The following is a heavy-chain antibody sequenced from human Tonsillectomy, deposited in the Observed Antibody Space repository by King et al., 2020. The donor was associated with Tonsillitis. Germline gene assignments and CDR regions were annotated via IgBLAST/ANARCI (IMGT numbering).Heavy chain of an antibody. D-gene: IGHD6-13*01. V-gene: IGHV3-30*02. CDR2: IRYDGSRK. Sequence: VQLVESGGGVVQPGGSMRLSCAASGFTFSNYDMHWVRQAPGKGLEWAAFIRYDGSRKYYADSVKGRFTISRDNSKNTLSLQMNSLRPEDTAVYYCAKNSDVGYTRSWWGGNWFDPWGQGTLVTVSS. CDR1: GFTFSNYD. CDR3: AKNSDVGYTRSWWGGNWFDP. J-gene: IGHJ5*02.